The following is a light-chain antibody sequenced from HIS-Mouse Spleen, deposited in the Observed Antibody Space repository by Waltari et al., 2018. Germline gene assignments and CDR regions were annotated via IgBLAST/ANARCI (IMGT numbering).Light chain of an antibody. Sequence: ELTQPPSVSVSPGQTARIKGEGEAGPKKYAYWYQQKSGQAPVLVIYEDSKRPSGIPGVFSGSSSGTMATLTISGAQVDAEPSSSCSSSDSSGNPKEVFGGGTKLTVL. CDR3: SSSDSSGNPKEV. CDR2: EDS. V-gene: IGLV3-10*01. J-gene: IGLJ2*01. CDR1: AGPKKY.